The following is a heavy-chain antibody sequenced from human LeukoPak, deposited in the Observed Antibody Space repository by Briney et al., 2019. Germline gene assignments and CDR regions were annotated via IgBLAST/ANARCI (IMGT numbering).Heavy chain of an antibody. D-gene: IGHD3-10*01. CDR1: GFTFDDYA. CDR3: AKDAGEDYMDV. V-gene: IGHV3-43D*04. Sequence: GGSLRLSCAASGFTFDDYAMHWVRQVPGKGLEWVSLISWDGVSTYYADFVKGRFTISRDNNKNSLYLEMNSLRAEDTALYYCAKDAGEDYMDVWGKGTTVTISS. CDR2: ISWDGVST. J-gene: IGHJ6*03.